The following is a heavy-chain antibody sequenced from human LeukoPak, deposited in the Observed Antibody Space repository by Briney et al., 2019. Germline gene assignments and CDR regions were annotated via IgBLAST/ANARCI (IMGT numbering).Heavy chain of an antibody. Sequence: SETLSLTCTVSDGSMSPYYWSWIRQPPGKGLEWIGYIYYSGTTYYNPSLKSRVTISIDTSKNQFSLKLSSVTAADTAVYFCARNFPGVGCSGGSCYDYWGQGTLVTVSS. V-gene: IGHV4-59*12. J-gene: IGHJ4*02. CDR2: IYYSGTT. D-gene: IGHD2-15*01. CDR1: DGSMSPYY. CDR3: ARNFPGVGCSGGSCYDY.